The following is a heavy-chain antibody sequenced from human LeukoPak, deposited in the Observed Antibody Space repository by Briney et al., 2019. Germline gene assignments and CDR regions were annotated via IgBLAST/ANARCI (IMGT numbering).Heavy chain of an antibody. Sequence: LGESLKISCKGSGYTFTNYWVGWVRQMPGKGLEWMGIIYPGDSDTRYSPSFQGQVTISVDRSISTAFLQWSSLKASDTAVYYCARLSGEQTYDHWGQGTLVTVSS. CDR1: GYTFTNYW. CDR2: IYPGDSDT. V-gene: IGHV5-51*01. D-gene: IGHD7-27*01. J-gene: IGHJ4*02. CDR3: ARLSGEQTYDH.